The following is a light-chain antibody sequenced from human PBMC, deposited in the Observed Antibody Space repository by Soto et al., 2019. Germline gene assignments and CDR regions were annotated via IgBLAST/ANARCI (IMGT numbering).Light chain of an antibody. J-gene: IGKJ1*01. CDR2: KAS. V-gene: IGKV1-5*03. Sequence: DIPMTQSPSTLSASVGDGVTITCRASQSISDWLAWYQQKPGKAPKLLIYKASSLESGVPSRFSGSGSGTEFTLTITSLQPDDFATYYCQQYNSYPWTFGQGTRLEIK. CDR1: QSISDW. CDR3: QQYNSYPWT.